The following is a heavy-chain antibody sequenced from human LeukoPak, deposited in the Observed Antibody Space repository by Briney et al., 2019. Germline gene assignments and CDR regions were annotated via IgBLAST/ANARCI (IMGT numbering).Heavy chain of an antibody. V-gene: IGHV4-59*01. CDR3: AREGDEAVAGSLGYFDY. CDR1: GGSISSYY. Sequence: SETLSLTRTVSGGSISSYYWSWIRQPPGKGLEWIGYIYYSGSTNYNPSLKSRVTISVDTSKNQFSLKLSSVTAADTAVYYCAREGDEAVAGSLGYFDYWGQGTLVTVSS. CDR2: IYYSGST. D-gene: IGHD6-19*01. J-gene: IGHJ4*02.